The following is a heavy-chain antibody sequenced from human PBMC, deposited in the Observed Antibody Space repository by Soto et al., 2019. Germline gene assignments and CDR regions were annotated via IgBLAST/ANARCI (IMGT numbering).Heavy chain of an antibody. D-gene: IGHD3-10*01. J-gene: IGHJ3*02. Sequence: EVQLVESGGGLVKPGGSLRLSCAASGFTFSSYSMNWVRQAPGKGLEWVSSISSSSSYIYYADSVKGRFTISRDNAKNSLYLQMNSLRAEDTAVYYCARIRPLIWFGELQGDAFDIWGQGTMVTVSS. CDR1: GFTFSSYS. CDR3: ARIRPLIWFGELQGDAFDI. V-gene: IGHV3-21*01. CDR2: ISSSSSYI.